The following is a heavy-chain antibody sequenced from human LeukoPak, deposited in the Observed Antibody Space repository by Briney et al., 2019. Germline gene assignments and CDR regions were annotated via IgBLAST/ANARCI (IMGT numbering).Heavy chain of an antibody. Sequence: GGSLRLSCAASGFTFSSYSMNWVRQAPGKGLEWLSSISSRSKYIYYADSVKGRFTMSRDNAKNSLYLQMNSLRAEDTAVYYCASDNQSAPQLRGYMDVWGKGTSVTVSS. CDR1: GFTFSSYS. J-gene: IGHJ6*03. D-gene: IGHD1-14*01. CDR3: ASDNQSAPQLRGYMDV. V-gene: IGHV3-21*01. CDR2: ISSRSKYI.